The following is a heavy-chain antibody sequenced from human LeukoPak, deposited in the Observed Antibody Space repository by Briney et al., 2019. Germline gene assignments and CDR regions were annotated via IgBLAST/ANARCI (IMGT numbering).Heavy chain of an antibody. CDR3: ARDYFNWNYLGDAFDI. CDR1: GFTFSSYW. CDR2: IKQEGSEK. Sequence: GGSLRLSCAASGFTFSSYWMSWVRQAPGKGLEWVANIKQEGSEKYYVDSVRGRFTISRDNAKNSLYLQMNSLRAEDTAVYYCARDYFNWNYLGDAFDIWGQGTMVTVSS. D-gene: IGHD1-7*01. J-gene: IGHJ3*02. V-gene: IGHV3-7*01.